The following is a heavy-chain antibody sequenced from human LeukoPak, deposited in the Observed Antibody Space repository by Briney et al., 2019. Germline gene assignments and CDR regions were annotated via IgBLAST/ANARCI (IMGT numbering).Heavy chain of an antibody. CDR2: ISGSGGST. CDR1: GFTFSSYA. D-gene: IGHD6-19*01. Sequence: GGSLRLSCAASGFTFSSYAVSWVRQAPGKGLEWVSAISGSGGSTYYADSVKGRFTISRDNSKNTLYLQMNSLRAEDTAVYYCAKRYSSSGWYGGTDYWGQGTLVTVSS. V-gene: IGHV3-23*01. CDR3: AKRYSSSGWYGGTDY. J-gene: IGHJ4*02.